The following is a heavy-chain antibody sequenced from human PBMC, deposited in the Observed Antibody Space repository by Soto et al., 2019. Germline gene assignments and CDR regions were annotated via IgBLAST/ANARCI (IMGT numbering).Heavy chain of an antibody. CDR3: AKDMRLRFLEWPSTVYYMDV. D-gene: IGHD3-3*01. J-gene: IGHJ6*03. V-gene: IGHV3-9*01. CDR2: ISWNSGSI. Sequence: EVQLVESGGGLVQPGRSLRLSCAASGFTFDDYAMHWVRQAPGKGLEWVSGISWNSGSIGYADSVKGRFTISRDNAKNSLFLQLNSLRAEDTALYYCAKDMRLRFLEWPSTVYYMDVWGKGTTVTVSS. CDR1: GFTFDDYA.